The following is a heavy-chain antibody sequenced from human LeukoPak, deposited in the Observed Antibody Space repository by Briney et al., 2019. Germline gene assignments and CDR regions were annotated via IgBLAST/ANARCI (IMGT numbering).Heavy chain of an antibody. D-gene: IGHD5-12*01. J-gene: IGHJ6*03. CDR1: GGSISSSSYY. CDR3: ASQWLRYSGYYYYMDV. CDR2: LYYTGSP. Sequence: SETLSLTCTVSGGSISSSSYYRGWIRQSPGKGPEWIASLYYTGSPYYNPSLESRVTTSVDTSKNQFSLKLSAVTAADTAVYFCASQWLRYSGYYYYMDVWGKGTTVTVSS. V-gene: IGHV4-39*01.